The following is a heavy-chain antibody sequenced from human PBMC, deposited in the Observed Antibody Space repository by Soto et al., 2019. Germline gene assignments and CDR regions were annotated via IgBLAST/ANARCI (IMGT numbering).Heavy chain of an antibody. D-gene: IGHD3-9*01. V-gene: IGHV1-2*02. Sequence: ASVKVSCKASGYTFTGYYMHWVRQAPGQGLEWMGWINPNSGGTNYAQKFQGRVTMTRDTSISTAYMELSRLRSDDTAVYYCAINSVRDFVCPRVYYSGMDVWGQGTTVTVSS. J-gene: IGHJ6*02. CDR1: GYTFTGYY. CDR3: AINSVRDFVCPRVYYSGMDV. CDR2: INPNSGGT.